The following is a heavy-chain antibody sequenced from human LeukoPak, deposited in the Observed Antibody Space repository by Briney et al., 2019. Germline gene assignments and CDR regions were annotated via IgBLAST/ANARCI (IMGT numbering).Heavy chain of an antibody. CDR3: ARDWGGAFDI. D-gene: IGHD3-16*01. CDR1: GFTFSSYE. CDR2: ITSTGSTI. J-gene: IGHJ3*02. Sequence: GGSLRLSCAASGFTFSSYEMNWVRQAPGKGLEWVSYITSTGSTIYYADSVKGRFTISRDNAKNSLYLLMNSLRAEDTAVYYCARDWGGAFDIWGQGTMVTVSS. V-gene: IGHV3-48*03.